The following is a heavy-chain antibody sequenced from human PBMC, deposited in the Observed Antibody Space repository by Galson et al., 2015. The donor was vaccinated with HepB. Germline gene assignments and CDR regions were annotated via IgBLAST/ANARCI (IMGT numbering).Heavy chain of an antibody. CDR2: INTNTGNP. Sequence: SVKVSCKASGYTFTNYAMNWVRQAPGQGLEWMGWINTNTGNPTYAQGFTGRFVFSFDTSVSTAYLQISSLKAEDTAVYYCARYLPPQTTVTTWTFGYCGQGTLVTVAS. CDR1: GYTFTNYA. D-gene: IGHD4-11*01. J-gene: IGHJ4*02. V-gene: IGHV7-4-1*02. CDR3: ARYLPPQTTVTTWTFGY.